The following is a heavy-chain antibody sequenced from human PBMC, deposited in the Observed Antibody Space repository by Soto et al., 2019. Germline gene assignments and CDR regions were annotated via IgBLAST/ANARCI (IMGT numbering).Heavy chain of an antibody. CDR2: ISGTGGSI. V-gene: IGHV3-23*01. J-gene: IGHJ6*02. CDR3: AKEKIVVISSAIDGFYYYGMDV. D-gene: IGHD2-15*01. Sequence: GGSLRLSCEASGFTFSNYGMTWVRQAPGKGLEWVSCISGTGGSIYYGESVRGRFTISRDNSKNMVYLEMNSLRAEDTAVYYCAKEKIVVISSAIDGFYYYGMDVWGQGTTVTVSS. CDR1: GFTFSNYG.